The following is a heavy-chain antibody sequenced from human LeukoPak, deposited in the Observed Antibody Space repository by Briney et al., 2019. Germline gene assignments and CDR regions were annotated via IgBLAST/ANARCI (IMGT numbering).Heavy chain of an antibody. CDR2: FDPEDGET. V-gene: IGHV1-24*01. Sequence: ASVKVSCKVSGYTLTELSMHWVRQAPGKGLGWKGGFDPEDGETIYAQKFQGRVTMTEDTSTDTAYMELSSLRSEDTAVYYCATKSGGHRVGAIWFDPWGQGTLVTVSS. CDR1: GYTLTELS. D-gene: IGHD1-26*01. J-gene: IGHJ5*02. CDR3: ATKSGGHRVGAIWFDP.